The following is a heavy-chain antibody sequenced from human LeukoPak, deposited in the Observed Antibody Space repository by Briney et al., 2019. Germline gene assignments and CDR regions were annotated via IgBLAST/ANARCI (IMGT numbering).Heavy chain of an antibody. J-gene: IGHJ4*02. D-gene: IGHD3-10*01. CDR1: GYTFTSYG. CDR2: ISAYNGNT. V-gene: IGHV1-18*01. CDR3: AREGAGSYGSGSYYNEYDY. Sequence: GASVKVSCKASGYTFTSYGISWVRQAPGQGLEWMGWISAYNGNTNYAQKLQGRVTMTTDTSTSTAYMELRSLRSDDTAVYYCAREGAGSYGSGSYYNEYDYWGQGTLVTVSS.